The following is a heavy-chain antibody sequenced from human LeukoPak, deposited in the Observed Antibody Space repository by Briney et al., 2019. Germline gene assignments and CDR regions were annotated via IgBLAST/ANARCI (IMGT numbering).Heavy chain of an antibody. J-gene: IGHJ2*01. Sequence: GESLRISCKGSGYSFTDYWIGWVRQMPGKGLEWMGIIYPSDSDTKYSPSFQGQVTISVDKSISTAYLQWSSLKTSDSAMYYCAKGYWYFDLWGRGTLLTVSS. CDR2: IYPSDSDT. CDR3: AKGYWYFDL. CDR1: GYSFTDYW. V-gene: IGHV5-51*01.